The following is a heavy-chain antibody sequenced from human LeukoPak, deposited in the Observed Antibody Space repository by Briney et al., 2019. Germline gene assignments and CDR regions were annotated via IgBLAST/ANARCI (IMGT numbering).Heavy chain of an antibody. J-gene: IGHJ4*02. CDR1: GFTFSDYW. Sequence: GGSLRLSCAASGFTFSDYWMSWVRQAPGKGLEWAANIKQDGSEKYYVDSVKGRFTISRDNAKNSLYLQMNSLRAEDTAVYYCARDRSSGYESPFDYWGQGTLVTVSS. V-gene: IGHV3-7*01. CDR3: ARDRSSGYESPFDY. D-gene: IGHD5-12*01. CDR2: IKQDGSEK.